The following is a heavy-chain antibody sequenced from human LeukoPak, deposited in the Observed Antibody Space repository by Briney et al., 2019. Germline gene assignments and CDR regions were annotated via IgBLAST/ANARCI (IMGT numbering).Heavy chain of an antibody. V-gene: IGHV3-23*01. CDR3: ASSPGSTFGPLDY. D-gene: IGHD2/OR15-2a*01. CDR1: GFTFSSYA. CDR2: ISGSGDNT. Sequence: QTGGSLRLSCAASGFTFSSYAMSWVRQAPGKGLEWVSRISGSGDNTDYPDSVKGRFIISRDNSKNTLYLQMNSLRVEDTALYYCASSPGSTFGPLDYWGQGTLVSVSS. J-gene: IGHJ4*02.